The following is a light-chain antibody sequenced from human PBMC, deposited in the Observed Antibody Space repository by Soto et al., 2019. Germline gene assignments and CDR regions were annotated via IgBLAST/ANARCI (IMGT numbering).Light chain of an antibody. J-gene: IGLJ2*01. CDR2: DVN. CDR3: TSWTTSTTMI. CDR1: RSDIGAYNF. Sequence: QSALTQPASVSGSPGQSITISCTGTRSDIGAYNFVSWYQQHPGEVPKLILYDVNVRPSGVSTRFSGSKSGNTASLTISGLQAEDEAEYYCTSWTTSTTMIFGGGTKVTVL. V-gene: IGLV2-14*03.